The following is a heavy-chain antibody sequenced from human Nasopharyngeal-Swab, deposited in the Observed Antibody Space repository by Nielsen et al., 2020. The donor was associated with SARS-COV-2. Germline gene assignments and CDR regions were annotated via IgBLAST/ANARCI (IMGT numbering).Heavy chain of an antibody. J-gene: IGHJ3*02. CDR1: GFTFSSYW. CDR2: INSDGSST. D-gene: IGHD2-8*01. CDR3: VKDGYCTNGVCGFDAFDI. Sequence: GGSLRLSCAASGFTFSSYWMHWVRQAPGKGLVWVSRINSDGSSTSYADSVKGRFTISRDNAKNTLYLQMNSLRAEDTALYYCVKDGYCTNGVCGFDAFDIWGRGTMVTVSS. V-gene: IGHV3-74*01.